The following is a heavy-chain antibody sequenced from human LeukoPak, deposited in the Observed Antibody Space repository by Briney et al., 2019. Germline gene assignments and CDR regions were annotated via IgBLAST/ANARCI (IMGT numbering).Heavy chain of an antibody. Sequence: PSQTLSLTCTVSGGSISSGSYYWSWIRQPAGKGLEWIGRIYTSGSTNYNPSLKSRVTISVDTSKNQISLKLSSVTAADTAVYYCARESDAFDIWGQGTMVTVSS. CDR1: GGSISSGSYY. J-gene: IGHJ3*02. V-gene: IGHV4-61*02. CDR2: IYTSGST. CDR3: ARESDAFDI.